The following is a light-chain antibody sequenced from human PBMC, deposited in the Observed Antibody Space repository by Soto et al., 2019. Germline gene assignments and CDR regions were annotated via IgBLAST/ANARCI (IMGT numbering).Light chain of an antibody. CDR3: HQRQSWPRT. Sequence: PGERATLSCRASQSVDKYLVWYQQKPGQAPRLLIFGASNRATGIPARFSGSGSGTDFTLTISDVEPEDFAVYYCHQRQSWPRTFGQGTKVDIK. CDR2: GAS. V-gene: IGKV3-11*01. CDR1: QSVDKY. J-gene: IGKJ1*01.